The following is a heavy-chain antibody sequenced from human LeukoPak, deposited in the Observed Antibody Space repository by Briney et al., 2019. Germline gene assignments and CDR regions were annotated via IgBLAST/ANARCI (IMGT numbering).Heavy chain of an antibody. J-gene: IGHJ4*02. CDR3: ARVTMVLGVIIHRYFDY. V-gene: IGHV1-18*01. CDR2: ISAYNGNT. CDR1: GYTFTSYG. D-gene: IGHD3-10*01. Sequence: GASVKVSCKASGYTFTSYGISWVRQAPGQGLEWMGWISAYNGNTNYAQKLQGRVTMTTDTSTSTAYMELRSLRSDDTAVYYCARVTMVLGVIIHRYFDYWGQGTLVTVSS.